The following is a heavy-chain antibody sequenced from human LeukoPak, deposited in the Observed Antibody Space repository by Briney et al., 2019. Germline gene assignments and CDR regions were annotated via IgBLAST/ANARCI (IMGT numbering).Heavy chain of an antibody. J-gene: IGHJ5*02. CDR3: ARDPLPLLWIGESRPNWFDP. Sequence: GASVKVSCKASGDTFRNFAISWVRQAPGQGLEWMGMIIPIFETSNYAQKFQGRVTITADESTSTAYMELSSLRSEDTAVYYCARDPLPLLWIGESRPNWFDPWGQGTLVTVSS. D-gene: IGHD3-10*01. V-gene: IGHV1-69*15. CDR1: GDTFRNFA. CDR2: IIPIFETS.